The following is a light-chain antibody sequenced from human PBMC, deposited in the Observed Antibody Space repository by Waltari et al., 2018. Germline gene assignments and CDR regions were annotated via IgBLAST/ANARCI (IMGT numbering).Light chain of an antibody. Sequence: SSELTQDPAVSVALGQTVRITCQGASLRTYYVSWFHQKPGQAPALVIDGKNNRPSGIPDRFSASSSGSTASLTIIGAQAEDEADYYCHSRDSSGDVVIGGGTKLTVV. J-gene: IGLJ2*01. CDR3: HSRDSSGDVV. CDR2: GKN. CDR1: SLRTYY. V-gene: IGLV3-19*01.